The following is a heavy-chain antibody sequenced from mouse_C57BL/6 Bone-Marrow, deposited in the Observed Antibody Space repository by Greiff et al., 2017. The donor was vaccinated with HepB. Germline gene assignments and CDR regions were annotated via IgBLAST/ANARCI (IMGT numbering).Heavy chain of an antibody. CDR2: IHPNSGST. V-gene: IGHV1-64*01. Sequence: QVQLQQPGAELVKPGASVKLSCKASGYTFTSYWMHWVKQRPGQGLEWIGMIHPNSGSTNYNEKFKSKATLTVDKSSSTAYMQLSSLTSEDSAVYYCARGTGTEDYFDYWGQGTTLTVSS. D-gene: IGHD4-1*01. J-gene: IGHJ2*01. CDR1: GYTFTSYW. CDR3: ARGTGTEDYFDY.